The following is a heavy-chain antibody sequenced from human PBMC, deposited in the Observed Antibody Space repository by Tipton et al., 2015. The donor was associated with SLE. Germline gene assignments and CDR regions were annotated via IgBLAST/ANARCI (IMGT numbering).Heavy chain of an antibody. Sequence: GSLRLSCAASGFTFSSYSMNWVRQAPGKGLEWVSSISSSSSYIYYADSVKGRFTISRDNAKNSLYLQMNSLRAEDTAVYYCARGYIVVVIATHSTIGYWGQGTLVTVSS. CDR1: GFTFSSYS. CDR2: ISSSSSYI. J-gene: IGHJ4*02. CDR3: ARGYIVVVIATHSTIGY. D-gene: IGHD2-21*01. V-gene: IGHV3-21*03.